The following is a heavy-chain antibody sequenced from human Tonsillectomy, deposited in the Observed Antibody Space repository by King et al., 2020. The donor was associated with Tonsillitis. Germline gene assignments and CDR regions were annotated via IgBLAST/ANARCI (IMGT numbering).Heavy chain of an antibody. D-gene: IGHD1-26*01. CDR3: ARDRGLGWELNGGWFDP. CDR2: IYYSGST. J-gene: IGHJ5*02. V-gene: IGHV4-59*01. CDR1: GGSISSYY. Sequence: QLQESGPGLVKPSETLSLTCTVSGGSISSYYWSWIRQPPGKGLEWIGYIYYSGSTNYNPSLKSRVTISVDTSKNQFSLKLSSVTAADTAVYYCARDRGLGWELNGGWFDPWGKGTLVTVSS.